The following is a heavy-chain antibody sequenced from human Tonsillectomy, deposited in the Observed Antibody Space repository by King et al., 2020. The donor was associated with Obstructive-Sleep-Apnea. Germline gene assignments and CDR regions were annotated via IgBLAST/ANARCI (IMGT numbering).Heavy chain of an antibody. CDR2: ISDSAAGAGS. D-gene: IGHD2-2*01. J-gene: IGHJ4*02. Sequence: VQLVESGGALVQPGGSLRLSCAASGFTFSNFAMSWVRQAPGRGLEWVSAISDSAAGAGSYYADSVKGRFTLSRDNSKNTLSLQMNSLRADDTALYYCAKDMGGGPAANFDYWGQGTLVTVSS. CDR1: GFTFSNFA. V-gene: IGHV3-23*04. CDR3: AKDMGGGPAANFDY.